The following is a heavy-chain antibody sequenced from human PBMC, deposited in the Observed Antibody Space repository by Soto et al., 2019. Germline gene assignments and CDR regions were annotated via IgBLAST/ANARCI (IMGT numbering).Heavy chain of an antibody. CDR2: IYYSGST. J-gene: IGHJ4*02. Sequence: PSETLSLTCTVSGGSISSGGYYWSWIRQHPGKGLEWIGYIYYSGSTYYNPSLKSRVTISVDTSKNQFSLKLSSVTAADTAVYYCARKVLVMRIFAYSGQGTLVTVSA. CDR1: GGSISSGGYY. V-gene: IGHV4-31*03. D-gene: IGHD3-16*01. CDR3: ARKVLVMRIFAY.